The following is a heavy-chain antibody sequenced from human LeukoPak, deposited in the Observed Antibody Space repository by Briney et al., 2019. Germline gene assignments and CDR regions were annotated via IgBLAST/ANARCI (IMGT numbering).Heavy chain of an antibody. D-gene: IGHD3-22*01. J-gene: IGHJ4*02. CDR3: ARVNYYYDSSGPQPYYFDY. V-gene: IGHV1-46*01. CDR1: GYTFTSYY. Sequence: ASVKVSCKASGYTFTSYYMHWVRQAPGQGLEWMGIINPSGGSTSYAQKFQGRVTMTRDTSTSTVYMELSSLRSEDTAVYYCARVNYYYDSSGPQPYYFDYWGQGTLVTVSS. CDR2: INPSGGST.